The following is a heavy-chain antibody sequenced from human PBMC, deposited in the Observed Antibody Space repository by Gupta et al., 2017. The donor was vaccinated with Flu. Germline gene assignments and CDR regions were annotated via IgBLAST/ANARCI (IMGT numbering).Heavy chain of an antibody. CDR3: SGGVDDSAFDF. Sequence: AFIRQPPRQRLDWIATIYYSGTAYYNPSLRSRATMSLYTSRNQFSLKVMSMTTADTAVYYCSGGVDDSAFDFWGQGPLVTVSS. J-gene: IGHJ4*02. CDR2: IYYSGTA. V-gene: IGHV4-39*01. D-gene: IGHD3-3*01.